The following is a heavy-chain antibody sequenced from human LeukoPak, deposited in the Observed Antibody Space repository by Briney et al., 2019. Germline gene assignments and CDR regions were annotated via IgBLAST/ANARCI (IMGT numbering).Heavy chain of an antibody. J-gene: IGHJ5*02. D-gene: IGHD6-13*01. CDR2: INHSGST. CDR3: ATAPQSIAAAGTNWFDP. Sequence: SETLSLTCAVYGGSFSGYYRSWIRQPPGKGLEWIGEINHSGSTNYNPSLKSRVTISVDTSKNQFSLKLSSVTAADTAVYYCATAPQSIAAAGTNWFDPWGQGTLVTVSS. CDR1: GGSFSGYY. V-gene: IGHV4-34*01.